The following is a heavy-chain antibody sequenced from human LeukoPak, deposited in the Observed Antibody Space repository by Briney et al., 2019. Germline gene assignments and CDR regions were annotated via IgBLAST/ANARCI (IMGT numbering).Heavy chain of an antibody. Sequence: GGSLRLSCAASGLTFSNYAMSWVRQAPGKGLDWVSGISGSGGTTFYADSVKGRFTISRDNHKNTLSLQMNSLRAEDTAVYYCAKDQAQYSDNSFYLWGQGTLVPVSP. CDR3: AKDQAQYSDNSFYL. D-gene: IGHD4-11*01. CDR1: GLTFSNYA. CDR2: ISGSGGTT. V-gene: IGHV3-23*01. J-gene: IGHJ4*02.